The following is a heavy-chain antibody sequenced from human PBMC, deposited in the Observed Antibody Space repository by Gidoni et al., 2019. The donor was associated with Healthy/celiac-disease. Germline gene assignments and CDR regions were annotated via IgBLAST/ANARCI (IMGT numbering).Heavy chain of an antibody. J-gene: IGHJ4*02. Sequence: QVQLVESGGDVVQPGRSLRLYCAASGFTFSSYGMHWVRQAPGKGLEWVAVIWYDGSNNYYADSVKGRFTISRDNSKNTLYLQMNSLRAEDTAVYYCARDRYYGGNPAGDYWGQGTLVTVSS. V-gene: IGHV3-33*01. CDR2: IWYDGSNN. CDR1: GFTFSSYG. CDR3: ARDRYYGGNPAGDY. D-gene: IGHD4-17*01.